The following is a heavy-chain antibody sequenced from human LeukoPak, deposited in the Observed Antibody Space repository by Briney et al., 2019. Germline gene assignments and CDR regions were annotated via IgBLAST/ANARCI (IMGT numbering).Heavy chain of an antibody. CDR1: GFTFSNYA. V-gene: IGHV3-23*01. D-gene: IGHD3-9*01. CDR2: VSGRDDST. CDR3: AKWGDYDILTGYYDPDY. J-gene: IGHJ4*02. Sequence: GGSLRLSCAASGFTFSNYAMYWVRQAPGKGLEWVSAVSGRDDSTYYADSVKGRLTISRDTSKNTLYLQMNSLRAEDTAVYYCAKWGDYDILTGYYDPDYWGQGTLVTVSS.